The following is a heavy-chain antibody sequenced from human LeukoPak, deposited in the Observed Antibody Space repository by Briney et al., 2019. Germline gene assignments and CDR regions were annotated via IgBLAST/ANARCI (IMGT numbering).Heavy chain of an antibody. CDR3: ARFRINRLDY. J-gene: IGHJ4*02. Sequence: SETLSLTXTVSGGSISSYYWSWIRQPPGKGLEWIGYIYYSGSTNYNPSLKSRVTISVDTSKNQFSLKLSSVTAADTAVYYCARFRINRLDYWGQGTLVTVSS. D-gene: IGHD2-15*01. CDR1: GGSISSYY. CDR2: IYYSGST. V-gene: IGHV4-59*01.